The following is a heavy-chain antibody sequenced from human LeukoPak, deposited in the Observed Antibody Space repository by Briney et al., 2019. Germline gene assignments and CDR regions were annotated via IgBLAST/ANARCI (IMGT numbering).Heavy chain of an antibody. Sequence: GGSLRLSCAASGLTFSSYWMSWVRQAPGKGLEWVANIRQDGSVQNYVDSVKGRFTISRDNPKNSVYLQMSSLRAEDTAVYYCLVTTRSRGFDYWGQGTLVTVFS. D-gene: IGHD1/OR15-1a*01. CDR3: LVTTRSRGFDY. J-gene: IGHJ4*02. CDR1: GLTFSSYW. V-gene: IGHV3-7*01. CDR2: IRQDGSVQ.